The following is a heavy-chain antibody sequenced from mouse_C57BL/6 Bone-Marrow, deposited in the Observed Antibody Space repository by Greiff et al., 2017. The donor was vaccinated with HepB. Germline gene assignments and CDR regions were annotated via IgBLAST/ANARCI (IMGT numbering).Heavy chain of an antibody. J-gene: IGHJ2*01. CDR1: GYTFTSYW. CDR2: IYPSDSET. Sequence: VKLQQPGAELVRPGSSVKLSCKASGYTFTSYWMDWVKQRPGQGLEWIGNIYPSDSETHYNQKFKDKATLTVDKSSSTAYMQLSSLTSEDSAVYYCAREGLYFDYWGQGTTLTVSS. D-gene: IGHD3-3*01. CDR3: AREGLYFDY. V-gene: IGHV1-61*01.